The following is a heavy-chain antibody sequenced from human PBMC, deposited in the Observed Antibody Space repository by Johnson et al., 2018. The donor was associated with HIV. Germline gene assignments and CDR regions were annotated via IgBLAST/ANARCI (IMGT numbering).Heavy chain of an antibody. CDR3: AKDVGKYWPNAFDV. CDR2: IRYDGSNK. D-gene: IGHD2-8*02. CDR1: GFAFNAYG. V-gene: IGHV3-30*02. Sequence: QEQLVESGGGVVQPGGSLTLSCAASGFAFNAYGMHWVRQAPGKGLQWVTFIRYDGSNKYYADSVNGRFTISRDNSKNTLYLQMNSLRAEDTAVYYCAKDVGKYWPNAFDVWGQGTMLTVSS. J-gene: IGHJ3*01.